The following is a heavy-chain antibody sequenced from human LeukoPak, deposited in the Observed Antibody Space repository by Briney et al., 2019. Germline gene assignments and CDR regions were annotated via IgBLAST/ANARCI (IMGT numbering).Heavy chain of an antibody. CDR3: AKRGTRATHGMDV. CDR1: GFTFSSYG. Sequence: GGSLRLSCAASGFTFSSYGIHWVRQAPGKGLEWVAVVWYDGKNKFYGDSVKGRFTVSRDNSKNTVDLQMNSLRVEDTAVYYCAKRGTRATHGMDVWGQGTTVTVSS. CDR2: VWYDGKNK. J-gene: IGHJ6*02. V-gene: IGHV3-33*06. D-gene: IGHD3-16*01.